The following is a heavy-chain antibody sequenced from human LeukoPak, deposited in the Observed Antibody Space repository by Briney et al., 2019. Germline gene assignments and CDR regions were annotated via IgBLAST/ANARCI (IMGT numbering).Heavy chain of an antibody. CDR2: INHSGST. Sequence: PSETLSLTCAVYGGSFSGYYWSWIRQPPGKGLEWIGEINHSGSTNYNPSLKSRVTISVDTSKNQFSLKLSSVTAADTAVYYCARLVMVRGVITQEGGWFDPWGQGTLVTVSS. CDR1: GGSFSGYY. J-gene: IGHJ5*02. CDR3: ARLVMVRGVITQEGGWFDP. D-gene: IGHD3-10*01. V-gene: IGHV4-34*01.